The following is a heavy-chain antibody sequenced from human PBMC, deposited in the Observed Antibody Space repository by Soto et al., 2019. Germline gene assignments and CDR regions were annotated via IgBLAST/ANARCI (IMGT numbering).Heavy chain of an antibody. D-gene: IGHD2-21*01. CDR3: ARDVPDTSLFFYYYGMDV. J-gene: IGHJ6*02. CDR2: ISTDNGNT. CDR1: GYSFTSYG. Sequence: QVHLVQSGAEVRKPGASVKVSCKASGYSFTSYGISWVRQAPGKGLEWMGWISTDNGNTNYAHNLQGRVSMTIDPSTSTAYMELSSLGSDDTAVYYCARDVPDTSLFFYYYGMDVWGQGTTVTVSS. V-gene: IGHV1-18*01.